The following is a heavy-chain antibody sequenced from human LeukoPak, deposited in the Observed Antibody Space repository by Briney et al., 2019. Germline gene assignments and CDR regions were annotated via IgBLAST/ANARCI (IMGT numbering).Heavy chain of an antibody. Sequence: SETLSLTCTVSGGSISSYYWSWIRQPPGKGLEWIGYIYYSGSTNYNPSLKSRVTISVDTSKNQFSLKLSSVTAADTAVYYCARRGTGEYNWFDPWGQGTLVTVSS. J-gene: IGHJ5*02. CDR3: ARRGTGEYNWFDP. D-gene: IGHD7-27*01. CDR2: IYYSGST. CDR1: GGSISSYY. V-gene: IGHV4-59*08.